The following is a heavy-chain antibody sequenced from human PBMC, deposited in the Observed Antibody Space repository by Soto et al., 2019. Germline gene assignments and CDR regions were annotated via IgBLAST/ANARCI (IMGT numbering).Heavy chain of an antibody. Sequence: VGSLRLSCAASGFTFSSYGMHWVRQAPGKGLEWVAVISYDGSNKYYADSVKGRFTISRDNSKNTLYLQMNSLRAEDTAVYYCAKDEDIVLMVYAAVDYWGQGTLVTVSS. D-gene: IGHD2-8*01. CDR3: AKDEDIVLMVYAAVDY. CDR2: ISYDGSNK. CDR1: GFTFSSYG. J-gene: IGHJ4*02. V-gene: IGHV3-30*18.